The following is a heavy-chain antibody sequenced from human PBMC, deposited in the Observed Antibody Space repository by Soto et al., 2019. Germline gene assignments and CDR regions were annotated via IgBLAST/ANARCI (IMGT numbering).Heavy chain of an antibody. Sequence: EVQLVESGGGLVQPGGSLRLSCAASGFAFSSYWMQWVRQPPGKEPVWVSRISSDGRNTTYADPVKGRFTISRDNAKNTLHLQMTSLTDDDTAVYYCIKASTVTGVGGYRWGQGTLVTVSS. CDR1: GFAFSSYW. J-gene: IGHJ5*02. D-gene: IGHD6-19*01. V-gene: IGHV3-74*03. CDR3: IKASTVTGVGGYR. CDR2: ISSDGRNT.